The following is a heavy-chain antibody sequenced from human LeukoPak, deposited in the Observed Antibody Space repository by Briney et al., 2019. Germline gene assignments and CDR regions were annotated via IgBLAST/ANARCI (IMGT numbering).Heavy chain of an antibody. CDR2: ISGSGGST. CDR3: AKAVGRGSSSAFDS. CDR1: GFTFSSYA. V-gene: IGHV3-23*01. Sequence: GGSLRLSCAASGFTFSSYAMSWVRQAPGKGLEWVSAISGSGGSTYYADSVKGRFTISRDNYHNTLFLQMNSLRAEDTAIYYCAKAVGRGSSSAFDSWGQGTLVTVSS. J-gene: IGHJ4*02. D-gene: IGHD6-6*01.